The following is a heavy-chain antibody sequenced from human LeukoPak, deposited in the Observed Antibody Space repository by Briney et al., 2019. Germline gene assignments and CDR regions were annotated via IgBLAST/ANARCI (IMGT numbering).Heavy chain of an antibody. V-gene: IGHV1-69*13. CDR1: GGTFSSYA. CDR3: ARTPSYYDSSEYGMDV. Sequence: ASVKVSCKASGGTFSSYATSWVRQAPGQGLEWMGGTIPIFGTANYAQKFQGRVTITADESTSTAYMELSSLRSEDTAVYYCARTPSYYDSSEYGMDVWGQGTTVTVSS. J-gene: IGHJ6*02. D-gene: IGHD3-22*01. CDR2: TIPIFGTA.